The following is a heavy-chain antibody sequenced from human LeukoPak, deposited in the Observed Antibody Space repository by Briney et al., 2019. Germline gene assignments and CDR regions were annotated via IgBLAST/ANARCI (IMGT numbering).Heavy chain of an antibody. CDR2: FDPEDGET. CDR3: ARGSLFEDYGGNPPFEY. J-gene: IGHJ4*02. D-gene: IGHD4-23*01. Sequence: GASVKVSCTVSGYTLTELSMHWVRQAPGKGLEWMGGFDPEDGETIYAQKFQGRVTMTRDTSISTAYMELSRLRSDDTAVYYCARGSLFEDYGGNPPFEYWGQGTLVTVSS. V-gene: IGHV1-24*01. CDR1: GYTLTELS.